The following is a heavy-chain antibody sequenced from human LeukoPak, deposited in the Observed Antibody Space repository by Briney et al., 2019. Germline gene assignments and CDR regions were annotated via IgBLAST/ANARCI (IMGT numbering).Heavy chain of an antibody. CDR3: ARVGNSNQARYYYYYMDV. CDR1: GFTFSSYA. J-gene: IGHJ6*03. Sequence: GGSLRLSCAASGFTFSSYAMHWVRQAPGKGLEWVAVISYDGSNKYYADSVKGRFTISRDNSKNTLYLQMNSLRAEDTAVYYCARVGNSNQARYYYYYMDVWGKGTTVTVS. V-gene: IGHV3-30*01. CDR2: ISYDGSNK. D-gene: IGHD4-11*01.